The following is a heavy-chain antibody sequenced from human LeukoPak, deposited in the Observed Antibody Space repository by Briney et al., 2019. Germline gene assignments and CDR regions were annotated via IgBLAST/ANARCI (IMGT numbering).Heavy chain of an antibody. V-gene: IGHV3-23*01. CDR2: ISDSGGSA. Sequence: PGGSLRLSCAASGFTFNTYAMSWVRQAPGKGLEWVSAISDSGGSAYYADSVKGRFTISRDNSKNTLYLQMNSLRAEDTAVYYCARDPGYCSSTSCYRDYFDYWGQGTLVTVSS. J-gene: IGHJ4*02. CDR1: GFTFNTYA. D-gene: IGHD2-2*01. CDR3: ARDPGYCSSTSCYRDYFDY.